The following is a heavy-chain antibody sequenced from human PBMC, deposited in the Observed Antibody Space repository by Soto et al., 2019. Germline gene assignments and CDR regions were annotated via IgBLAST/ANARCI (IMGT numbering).Heavy chain of an antibody. CDR3: ARVLRPKRTDYSGYDRWAGFGY. CDR1: GGSISSSSYY. D-gene: IGHD5-12*01. Sequence: SETLSLTCTVSGGSISSSSYYWGWIRQPPGKGLEWIGSIYYSGSTYYNPSLKSRVTISVDTSKNQFSLKLSSVTATDTAVYYCARVLRPKRTDYSGYDRWAGFGYWGQGTLVTVSS. CDR2: IYYSGST. V-gene: IGHV4-39*01. J-gene: IGHJ4*02.